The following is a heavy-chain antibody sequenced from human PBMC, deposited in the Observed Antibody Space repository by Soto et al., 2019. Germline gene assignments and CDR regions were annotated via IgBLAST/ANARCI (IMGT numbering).Heavy chain of an antibody. V-gene: IGHV3-30*18. D-gene: IGHD6-19*01. CDR1: GFTFSSYG. CDR2: ISNDGSKE. CDR3: AKEIKVAGDLDY. J-gene: IGHJ4*01. Sequence: GSLRLSCVASGFTFSSYGIHWVRQAPGKGLEWVAVISNDGSKEYYADSVKGRFTISRDNSKNTLYLQMDSLRPEDTAFYYCAKEIKVAGDLDYWGHGTLVTVSS.